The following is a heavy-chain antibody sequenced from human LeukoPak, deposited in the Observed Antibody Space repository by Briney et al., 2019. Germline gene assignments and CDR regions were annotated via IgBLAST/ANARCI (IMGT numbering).Heavy chain of an antibody. CDR2: IQNDGSNK. CDR3: ARARRSGGITMIRGVKDRGWFDP. D-gene: IGHD3-10*01. J-gene: IGHJ5*02. V-gene: IGHV3-30*02. CDR1: GFTFVTYG. Sequence: GGSLRLSCAASGFTFVTYGIHWVRQAPGKGLEWVAFIQNDGSNKYYADSVKGRLTISRDNSKNTLYLELHSLRTEDTAVYYCARARRSGGITMIRGVKDRGWFDPWGQGTLVTVSS.